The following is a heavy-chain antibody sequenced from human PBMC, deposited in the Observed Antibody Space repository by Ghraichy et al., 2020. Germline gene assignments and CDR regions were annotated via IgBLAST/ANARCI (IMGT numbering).Heavy chain of an antibody. V-gene: IGHV3-74*01. CDR2: INSDGSST. CDR3: ARSVLGVTTPVGFDY. D-gene: IGHD4-17*01. CDR1: GFTFSSYW. J-gene: IGHJ4*01. Sequence: GGSLRLSCAASGFTFSSYWMHWVRQAPGKGLVWVSRINSDGSSTSYADSVKGRFTISRDNAKNTLYLQMNSLRAEDTAVYYCARSVLGVTTPVGFDYWGQGTLVTVSS.